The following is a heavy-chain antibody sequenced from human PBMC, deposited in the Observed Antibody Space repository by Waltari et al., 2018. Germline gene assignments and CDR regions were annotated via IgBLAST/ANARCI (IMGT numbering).Heavy chain of an antibody. V-gene: IGHV3-73*01. J-gene: IGHJ1*01. D-gene: IGHD3-3*01. Sequence: EVQLVESGGGLAQPGGSLKLSCAASGFTFSASAIHGARKVSGKGLEWIGHIRSGANYYATKYAASVAGRFTIFRDDSKNTAYLQMTSLKSDDTAIYYCIRHVEWDHSFWGQGTPVTVSA. CDR2: IRSGANYYAT. CDR1: GFTFSASA. CDR3: IRHVEWDHSF.